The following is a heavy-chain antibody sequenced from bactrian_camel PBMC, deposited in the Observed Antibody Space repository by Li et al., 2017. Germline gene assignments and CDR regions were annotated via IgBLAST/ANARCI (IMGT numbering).Heavy chain of an antibody. CDR2: INSGGGST. CDR1: GFAFSNFA. J-gene: IGHJ7*01. V-gene: IGHV3S31*01. Sequence: VQLVESGGGLVQPGGSLRLSCAASGFAFSNFARSWFRQAPGKGLEWVSAINSGGGSTYYADSVKGRFTISRDNAKNTLYLQLNSLNTEDTAMYYCLKSFRAVATYYAMDYWGKGTQVTVS. D-gene: IGHD7*01.